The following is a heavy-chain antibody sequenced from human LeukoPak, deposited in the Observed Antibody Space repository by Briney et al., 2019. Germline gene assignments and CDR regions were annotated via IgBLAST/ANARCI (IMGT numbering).Heavy chain of an antibody. D-gene: IGHD3-16*01. Sequence: GGSLRLSCVGSGFDFNYYDINWVRQAPGKGLEWVSSISSSSSYIYSADSARGRFTISRDNANGSVFLQMTSLRPEDTAVYYCVRRGGLSSGRGFDHWGQGTLVTVSS. CDR1: GFDFNYYD. V-gene: IGHV3-21*01. J-gene: IGHJ4*02. CDR2: ISSSSSYI. CDR3: VRRGGLSSGRGFDH.